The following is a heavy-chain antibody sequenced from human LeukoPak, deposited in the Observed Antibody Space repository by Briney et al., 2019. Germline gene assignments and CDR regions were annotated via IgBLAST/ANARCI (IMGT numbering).Heavy chain of an antibody. CDR1: GFTFSSYA. Sequence: GGSLRLSCAASGFTFSSYAMSWVRQAPGKGLDWVSAISGSGGSTYYADSVKGRFTMSSDNSKNTLHLQMKSLRAADTAVYYCAKLWFGESAHFDNWGQGTLVTVSA. V-gene: IGHV3-23*01. CDR2: ISGSGGST. J-gene: IGHJ4*02. CDR3: AKLWFGESAHFDN. D-gene: IGHD3-10*01.